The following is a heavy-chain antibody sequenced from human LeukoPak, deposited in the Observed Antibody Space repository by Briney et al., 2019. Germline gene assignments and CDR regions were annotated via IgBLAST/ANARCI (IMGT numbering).Heavy chain of an antibody. D-gene: IGHD2-2*01. CDR1: GYTFTGYY. J-gene: IGHJ4*02. CDR2: INPNSGGT. V-gene: IGHV1-2*02. CDR3: ARGGGYCSSTSCGTDY. Sequence: RASVKVSCKASGYTFTGYYMHWVRQAPGQGLEWMGWINPNSGGTNYAQKFQGRVTMTRDTSISTAYMELSRLRSDDTAVYYCARGGGYCSSTSCGTDYWGQGTPVTVSS.